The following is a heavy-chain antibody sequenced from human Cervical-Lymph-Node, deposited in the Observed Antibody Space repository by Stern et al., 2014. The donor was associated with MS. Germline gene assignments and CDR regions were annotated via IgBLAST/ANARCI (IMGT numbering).Heavy chain of an antibody. V-gene: IGHV3-30*18. CDR2: ISYDGSDT. CDR1: GFTFSSYG. D-gene: IGHD3-10*01. J-gene: IGHJ4*02. CDR3: VKRGITEVRGVRLGDY. Sequence: VQLGESGGGVVQPGRSLRLTCTVSGFTFSSYGMHWVRQAPGKGLEWVSVISYDGSDTYYAESVKGRFTISRDNSKNTLYLEMRSPRPEDTAVYYCVKRGITEVRGVRLGDYWGPGTLVIVSS.